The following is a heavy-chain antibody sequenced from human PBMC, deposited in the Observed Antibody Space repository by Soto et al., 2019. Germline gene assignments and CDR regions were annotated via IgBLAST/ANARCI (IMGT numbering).Heavy chain of an antibody. V-gene: IGHV3-33*01. CDR1: GFTFSSYG. CDR2: IWYDGSNK. D-gene: IGHD1-1*01. Sequence: QVQLVESGGGVVQPGRSLRLSCAASGFTFSSYGMHWFRQAPGKGLEWVAVIWYDGSNKYYADSVKGRFTISRDNSKNTLYLQMNSLRAEDTAVYYCARQGQLSHYYYYGMDVWGQGTTVTVSS. CDR3: ARQGQLSHYYYYGMDV. J-gene: IGHJ6*02.